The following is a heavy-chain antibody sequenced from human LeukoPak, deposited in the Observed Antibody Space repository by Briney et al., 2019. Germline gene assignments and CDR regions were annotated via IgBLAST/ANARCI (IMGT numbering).Heavy chain of an antibody. V-gene: IGHV3-23*01. D-gene: IGHD3-3*01. CDR1: GFTFSSYA. CDR3: AKDSYDFWSGYYSTLFDY. Sequence: PGGSLRLSCAASGFTFSSYAMSWVRQAPGKGLEWVSAISGSGGSTYYADSVKGRFTISRDNSKNTLYLQMNSLRAEDTAVYYCAKDSYDFWSGYYSTLFDYWGQGTLVAVSS. J-gene: IGHJ4*02. CDR2: ISGSGGST.